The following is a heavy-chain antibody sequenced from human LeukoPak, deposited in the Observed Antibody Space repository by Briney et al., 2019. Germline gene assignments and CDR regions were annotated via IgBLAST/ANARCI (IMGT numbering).Heavy chain of an antibody. CDR2: KKQDGSEK. CDR3: VRALGSSSADY. Sequence: GGSLRLSCAASGFTFTSYWMSWVRQAPGKGLEWVANKKQDGSEKYYVDSVEGRFTISRDNAKNSLSLQMNSLRGEDTAVYYCVRALGSSSADYWGQGTLVTVSS. V-gene: IGHV3-7*01. J-gene: IGHJ4*02. CDR1: GFTFTSYW. D-gene: IGHD6-6*01.